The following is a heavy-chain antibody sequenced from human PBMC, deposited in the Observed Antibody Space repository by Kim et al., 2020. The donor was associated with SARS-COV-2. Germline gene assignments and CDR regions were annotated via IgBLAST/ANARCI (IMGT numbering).Heavy chain of an antibody. D-gene: IGHD3-22*01. Sequence: PNSGKGRLTISRDKAKNPLYPQRNSLRAEDTAVYYCARSGDSRGYFSGYWGQGTLVTVSS. CDR3: ARSGDSRGYFSGY. J-gene: IGHJ4*02. V-gene: IGHV3-11*01.